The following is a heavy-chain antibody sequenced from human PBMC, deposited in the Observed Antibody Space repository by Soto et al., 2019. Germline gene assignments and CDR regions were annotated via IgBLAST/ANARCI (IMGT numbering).Heavy chain of an antibody. D-gene: IGHD6-19*01. CDR2: ISGSGGTT. CDR3: AKTANGWFSAFDI. Sequence: EVQLLECGGGLVQPGGSLRLSCAASGFTFSSYAMSWVRQAPGKGLEWVSAISGSGGTTYYADSVKGRFTFSRDNSKNTLYLQMNSLRAEDTAVYYCAKTANGWFSAFDICGQGTMVTVSS. J-gene: IGHJ3*02. CDR1: GFTFSSYA. V-gene: IGHV3-23*01.